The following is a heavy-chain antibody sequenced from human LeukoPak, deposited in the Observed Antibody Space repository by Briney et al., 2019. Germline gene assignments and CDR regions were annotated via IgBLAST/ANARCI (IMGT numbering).Heavy chain of an antibody. CDR3: AKRGGYDYGSHFDH. D-gene: IGHD5-18*01. CDR2: ISGTGGAT. CDR1: GFSFGNYA. Sequence: PGGSLRLSCVASGFSFGNYAMSWVRQAPGKGLQWVSQISGTGGATWYAGFARDRFTISRDNSNNTLYLQMDSLRAEDTAVYFCAKRGGYDYGSHFDHWGQGILVTVSS. J-gene: IGHJ4*02. V-gene: IGHV3-23*01.